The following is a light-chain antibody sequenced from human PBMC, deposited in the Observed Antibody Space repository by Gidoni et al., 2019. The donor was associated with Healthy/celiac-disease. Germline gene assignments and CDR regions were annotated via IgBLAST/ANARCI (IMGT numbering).Light chain of an antibody. Sequence: ESVLTQSPATLSLSPGERATLSCRASQSVSSYLAWYQQKPGQAPRLLIYDASNRATGIPARFSGSGSGTDFTLTISSLEPEDFAVYYCQQRSNWPPTFGQGTKVEIK. CDR1: QSVSSY. CDR2: DAS. V-gene: IGKV3-11*01. CDR3: QQRSNWPPT. J-gene: IGKJ1*01.